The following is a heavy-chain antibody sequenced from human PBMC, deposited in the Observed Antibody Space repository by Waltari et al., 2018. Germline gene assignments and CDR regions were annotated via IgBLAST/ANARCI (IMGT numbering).Heavy chain of an antibody. CDR3: AKSPLGHDYGDYDLYFDY. D-gene: IGHD4-17*01. CDR2: IIGSGGST. J-gene: IGHJ4*02. CDR1: GFTFSSYA. V-gene: IGHV3-23*01. Sequence: EVQLLESGGGLVQPGGSLRLSCAASGFTFSSYAMSWVRQAPGKGLEWVSAIIGSGGSTYYADSVKGRFTISRDNSKNTLYLQMNSLRAEDTAVYYCAKSPLGHDYGDYDLYFDYWGQGTLVTVSS.